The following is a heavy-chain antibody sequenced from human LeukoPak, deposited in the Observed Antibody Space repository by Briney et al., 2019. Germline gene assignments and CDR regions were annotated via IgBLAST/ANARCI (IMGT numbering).Heavy chain of an antibody. Sequence: SETLSLTCTVSGGSISTSNYYWGWIRQPPGKGLEWIGNIFYSGSTYYSPSLRSRVTISLDTSRNQFSLKLNSVTAADTAVYYCARREAVAGIFFGYWGQGTLVTVSS. D-gene: IGHD6-19*01. J-gene: IGHJ4*02. CDR2: IFYSGST. V-gene: IGHV4-39*01. CDR3: ARREAVAGIFFGY. CDR1: GGSISTSNYY.